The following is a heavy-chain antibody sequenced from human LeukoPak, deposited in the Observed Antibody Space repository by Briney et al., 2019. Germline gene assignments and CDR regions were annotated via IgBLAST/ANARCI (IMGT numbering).Heavy chain of an antibody. CDR2: INPNSGGT. D-gene: IGHD6-19*01. Sequence: ASVKVSCKASGYTFTGYYMHWVRQAPGQGLEWMGWINPNSGGTNYAQKFQGRVTMTRDTSISTAYMELSRLRFDDTAVYYCARVCSSGWYGFYPDEVDYWGQGTLVTVSS. J-gene: IGHJ4*02. CDR1: GYTFTGYY. V-gene: IGHV1-2*02. CDR3: ARVCSSGWYGFYPDEVDY.